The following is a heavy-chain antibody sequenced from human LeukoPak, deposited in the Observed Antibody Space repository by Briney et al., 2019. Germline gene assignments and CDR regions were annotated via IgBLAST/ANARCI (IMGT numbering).Heavy chain of an antibody. D-gene: IGHD2-15*01. CDR3: ARGALKYCSGGSCYVY. J-gene: IGHJ4*02. CDR2: ISAYNGNT. CDR1: GYTFTSYG. Sequence: ASVKVSCKASGYTFTSYGISWVRQAPGQGLEWMGWISAYNGNTNYAQKLQGRVTITRDTSASTAYMELSSLRSEDTAVYYCARGALKYCSGGSCYVYWGQGTLVTVSS. V-gene: IGHV1-18*01.